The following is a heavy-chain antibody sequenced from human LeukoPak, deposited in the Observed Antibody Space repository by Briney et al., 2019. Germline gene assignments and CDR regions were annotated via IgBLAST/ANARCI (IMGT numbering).Heavy chain of an antibody. V-gene: IGHV3-23*01. J-gene: IGHJ4*02. CDR3: AKEREYDFWSGYLY. CDR2: ISGSGGST. Sequence: GGSLRLSCAASGFTLNTYAMSWVRPAPGKGMEWVSGISGSGGSTIYADSVKGRLTISRDNSKKTLYLQMNSLRGEDTAVYYCAKEREYDFWSGYLYWGQGTLVTVSS. D-gene: IGHD3-3*01. CDR1: GFTLNTYA.